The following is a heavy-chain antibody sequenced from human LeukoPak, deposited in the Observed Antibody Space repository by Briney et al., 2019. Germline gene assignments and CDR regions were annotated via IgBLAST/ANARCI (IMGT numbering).Heavy chain of an antibody. Sequence: ASVKVSCKASGGTFSSYAISWVRQAPGQGLEWMGGIIPIFGTANYAQKFQGRVTITTDDSTSTAYMELGSLRSEDTAVYYCARARVLGLYFDYWGHGTLVTVSS. D-gene: IGHD1-7*01. J-gene: IGHJ4*01. CDR3: ARARVLGLYFDY. CDR1: GGTFSSYA. CDR2: IIPIFGTA. V-gene: IGHV1-69*05.